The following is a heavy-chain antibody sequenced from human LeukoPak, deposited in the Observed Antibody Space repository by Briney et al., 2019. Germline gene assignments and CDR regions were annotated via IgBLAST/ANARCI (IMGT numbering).Heavy chain of an antibody. CDR2: INSRGNDK. D-gene: IGHD2-21*01. V-gene: IGHV3-11*04. J-gene: IGHJ4*02. CDR1: GGSFSGYY. CDR3: AREGSIVPHQDLDC. Sequence: PSETLSLTCAVYGGSFSGYYWSWIRQAPGKGLEWVSSINSRGNDKYYAESVKGRFTISRDNAKNSLYLQMNNLSVEDTAVYYCAREGSIVPHQDLDCWGQGSLVTVSS.